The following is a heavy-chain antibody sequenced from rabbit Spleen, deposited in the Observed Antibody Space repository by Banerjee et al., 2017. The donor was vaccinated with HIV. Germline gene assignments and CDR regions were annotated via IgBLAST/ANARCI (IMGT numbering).Heavy chain of an antibody. CDR1: GVSFSSSSY. CDR3: ARDTSSSFSSYGMDL. D-gene: IGHD1-1*01. Sequence: QSLEESGGDLVKPGASLTLTCTASGVSFSSSSYVCWVRQAPGKGLEWIACIDAGSSGFTYFATWAKGRFTCSKSSSTTVTLQMTRLTAADTATYFCARDTSSSFSSYGMDLWGPGTLGTVS. CDR2: IDAGSSGFT. V-gene: IGHV1S40*01. J-gene: IGHJ6*01.